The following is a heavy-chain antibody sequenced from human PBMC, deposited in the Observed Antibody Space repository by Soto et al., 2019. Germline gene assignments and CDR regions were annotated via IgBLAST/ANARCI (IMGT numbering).Heavy chain of an antibody. J-gene: IGHJ6*03. D-gene: IGHD2-2*01. CDR3: ATVVVPTLGYYYYYYMDV. V-gene: IGHV1-24*01. CDR2: FDPEDGET. CDR1: GYTLTELS. Sequence: QVQLVQSGAEVKKPGASVKVSCKVSGYTLTELSMHWVRQAPGKGLEGMGGFDPEDGETIYAQKFQGRVTMTEDTSTDTAYMELSSLRSDDTAVYYCATVVVPTLGYYYYYYMDVCGKGTTVTVSS.